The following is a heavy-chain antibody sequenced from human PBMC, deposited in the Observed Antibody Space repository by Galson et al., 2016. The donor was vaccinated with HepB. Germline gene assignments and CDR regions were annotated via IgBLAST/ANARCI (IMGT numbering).Heavy chain of an antibody. Sequence: SLRLSCAASGFTFSSYAMSWVRQAPGKGLEWVSVISGSGASTYYADSVKGRFTISRDNSKNTLYPQVNSLRVEDTAIYYCARGRTTSCNSAFDIWGQGTMVTVSS. V-gene: IGHV3-23*01. CDR3: ARGRTTSCNSAFDI. D-gene: IGHD2-2*02. J-gene: IGHJ3*02. CDR2: ISGSGAST. CDR1: GFTFSSYA.